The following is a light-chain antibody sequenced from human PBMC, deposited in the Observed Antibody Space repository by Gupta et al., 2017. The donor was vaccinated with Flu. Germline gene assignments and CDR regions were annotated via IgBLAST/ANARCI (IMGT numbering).Light chain of an antibody. V-gene: IGLV1-40*01. CDR3: QSYDSSLSGSVV. Sequence: QSVLTQPPSVSGAPGQRVTISCPGTSSNIGVGYDVHWYQQLPGTAPTLLIDGTSNRPSEVPERFSGSKSGTPASLAITGLQAEDEADYYGQSYDSSLSGSVVFGGGTKLTIL. CDR2: GTS. J-gene: IGLJ2*01. CDR1: SSNIGVGYD.